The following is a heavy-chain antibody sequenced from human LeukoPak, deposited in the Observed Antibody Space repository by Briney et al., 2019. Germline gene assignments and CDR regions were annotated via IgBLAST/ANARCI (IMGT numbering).Heavy chain of an antibody. CDR3: ARVIPGQWLVPSVFDY. Sequence: SETLSLTCTVSGGSISSYYWIWIRQPPGKGLEWIGCIYYSGSTNYNPPLKSRVTTSVDTSKNHFSLKLSSVTAEDTAVYYCARVIPGQWLVPSVFDYWGQGTLVTVSS. CDR2: IYYSGST. J-gene: IGHJ4*02. CDR1: GGSISSYY. V-gene: IGHV4-59*01. D-gene: IGHD6-19*01.